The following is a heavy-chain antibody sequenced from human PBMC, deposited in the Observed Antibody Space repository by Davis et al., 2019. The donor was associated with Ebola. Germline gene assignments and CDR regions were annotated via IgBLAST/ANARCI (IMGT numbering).Heavy chain of an antibody. CDR2: IRSKANSYAI. D-gene: IGHD6-6*01. CDR1: GFTFSGSA. Sequence: GESLKISCAASGFTFSGSAMHWVRQASGKGLEWVGRIRSKANSYAIAYAASVKGRFTISRDDSKNTAYLQMNSLKTEDTAVYYCTLNAQLVRGEDYWGQGTLVTVSS. J-gene: IGHJ4*02. CDR3: TLNAQLVRGEDY. V-gene: IGHV3-73*01.